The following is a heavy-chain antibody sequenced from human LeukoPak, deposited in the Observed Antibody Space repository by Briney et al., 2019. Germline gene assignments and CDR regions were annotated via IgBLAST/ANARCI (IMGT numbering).Heavy chain of an antibody. D-gene: IGHD3-10*01. V-gene: IGHV3-23*01. CDR3: AKVRVELVPYYFDY. Sequence: PGESLRLSCAASGFTFSTYAMTWVRQPPGKGLEWVSRISGSGGTTYYADSVKGRFTISRDNSTNTLYVQMNRLRAEYTSVYYCAKVRVELVPYYFDYWGQGTLVTVSS. CDR2: ISGSGGTT. J-gene: IGHJ4*02. CDR1: GFTFSTYA.